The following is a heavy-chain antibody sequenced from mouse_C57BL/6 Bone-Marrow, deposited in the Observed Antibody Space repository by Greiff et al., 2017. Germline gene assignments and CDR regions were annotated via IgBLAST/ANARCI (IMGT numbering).Heavy chain of an antibody. J-gene: IGHJ4*01. V-gene: IGHV5-12*01. Sequence: DVQLQESGGGLVQPGGSLKLSCAPSGFTFSDYYMYWVRQTPEKRLEWVAYFSNGGGSPYYPDTVKGRFTITRDNAKNTRYLQMSRLKSEDTTMYYCARHQVFYSMAYGGRGTAVTVSA. D-gene: IGHD6-2*01. CDR3: ARHQVFYSMAY. CDR1: GFTFSDYY. CDR2: FSNGGGSP.